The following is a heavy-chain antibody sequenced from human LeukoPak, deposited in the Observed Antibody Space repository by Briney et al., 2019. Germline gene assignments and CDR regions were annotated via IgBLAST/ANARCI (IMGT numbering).Heavy chain of an antibody. Sequence: GGSLRLSCAASGFTFSSYAMSWVRQAPGKGLEWVSAISGSGGSTYYADSVKGRFTISRDNSKNTLYLQMNSLRAEDTAVYYCARDCIVVVPATRCHFDYWGQGTLVTVSS. CDR2: ISGSGGST. J-gene: IGHJ4*02. CDR1: GFTFSSYA. CDR3: ARDCIVVVPATRCHFDY. D-gene: IGHD2-2*01. V-gene: IGHV3-23*01.